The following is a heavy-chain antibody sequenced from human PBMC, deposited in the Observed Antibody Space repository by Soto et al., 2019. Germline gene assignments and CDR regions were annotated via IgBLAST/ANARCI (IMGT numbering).Heavy chain of an antibody. D-gene: IGHD7-27*01. V-gene: IGHV1-18*01. CDR1: GYTFTSYG. CDR3: ARTGLIGSFNWFDP. J-gene: IGHJ5*02. CDR2: ISAYNGNT. Sequence: ASVKVSCKAYGYTFTSYGISWVRQAPGQGLEWMGWISAYNGNTKYAQKLQGRVTMTTDTSTSTAYMELRSLRSDDTALYYCARTGLIGSFNWFDPWGQGTQVTVSS.